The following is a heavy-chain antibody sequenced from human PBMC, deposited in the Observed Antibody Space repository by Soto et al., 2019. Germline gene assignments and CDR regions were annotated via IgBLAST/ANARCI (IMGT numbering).Heavy chain of an antibody. CDR1: GYTFTSYG. J-gene: IGHJ6*02. CDR3: ARGGSYYYYYYGMDV. V-gene: IGHV1-18*01. D-gene: IGHD1-26*01. Sequence: QVQLVQSGAEVKKPGASVKVSCKASGYTFTSYGISWVRQAPGQGLEWMGWISAYNGNTNNAQKLRGRVTMTTDTSTSTADMALRSLGADDTAVYYCARGGSYYYYYYGMDVWGQGTTVTVSS. CDR2: ISAYNGNT.